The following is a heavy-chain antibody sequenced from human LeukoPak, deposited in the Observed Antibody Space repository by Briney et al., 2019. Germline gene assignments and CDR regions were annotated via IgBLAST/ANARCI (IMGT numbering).Heavy chain of an antibody. CDR1: GFTFSSYE. CDR3: ARGYAMITFGGVL. Sequence: GGSLRLSCVASGFTFSSYEMNWVRQAPGKGLEWVSYISSSGSTIYYADSVKGRFTISRDNAKNSLYLQMNSLRAEDTAVYYCARGYAMITFGGVLWGQGTLVTVSS. D-gene: IGHD3-16*01. J-gene: IGHJ4*02. CDR2: ISSSGSTI. V-gene: IGHV3-48*03.